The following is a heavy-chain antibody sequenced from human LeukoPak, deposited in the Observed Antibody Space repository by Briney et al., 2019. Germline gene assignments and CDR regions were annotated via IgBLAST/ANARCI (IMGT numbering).Heavy chain of an antibody. Sequence: ASVKVSCKASGYTFTSYYMHWVRQAPAQGLQWMGIINPSDGSTSYAQKFQGRVTMTRDTSTSTVYMELSGLRSEDTAVYYCAREFVLRFLEWLPPAHYYYYYGMDVWGQGTTVTVSS. CDR2: INPSDGST. CDR3: AREFVLRFLEWLPPAHYYYYYGMDV. D-gene: IGHD3-3*01. CDR1: GYTFTSYY. J-gene: IGHJ6*02. V-gene: IGHV1-46*01.